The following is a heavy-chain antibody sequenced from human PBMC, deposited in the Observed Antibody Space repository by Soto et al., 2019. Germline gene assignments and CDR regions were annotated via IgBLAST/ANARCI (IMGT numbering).Heavy chain of an antibody. CDR1: GYTFTSYA. CDR3: ARGPGGPDGPGDY. V-gene: IGHV1-3*01. J-gene: IGHJ4*02. CDR2: INAGNGNT. Sequence: QVQLVQSGAEVKKPGASVKVSCKASGYTFTSYAMHWVRQAPVQRLEWMGWINAGNGNTKYSQKFQGRVTITRDTSASTAYMELSSLRSEDTAVYYCARGPGGPDGPGDYCGQGTLVTVSS. D-gene: IGHD2-15*01.